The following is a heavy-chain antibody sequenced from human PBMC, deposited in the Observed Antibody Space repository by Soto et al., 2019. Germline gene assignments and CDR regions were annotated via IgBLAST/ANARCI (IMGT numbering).Heavy chain of an antibody. CDR2: ISVHNGYT. J-gene: IGHJ4*02. V-gene: IGHV1-18*01. CDR3: ARLEHNFGPHDY. CDR1: GYTFSTYG. Sequence: QVPLAQSGAEVKKPGASVTVSCKASGYTFSTYGISWVRQAPGQGLEWVGWISVHNGYTKYATELQGRVTVTTDPSTSTAYMELRSLRSADSAVYYCARLEHNFGPHDYWGQGTLVTVTS. D-gene: IGHD1-1*01.